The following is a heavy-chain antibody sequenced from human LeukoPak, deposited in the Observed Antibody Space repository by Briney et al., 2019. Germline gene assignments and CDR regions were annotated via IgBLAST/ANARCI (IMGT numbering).Heavy chain of an antibody. V-gene: IGHV3-66*02. D-gene: IGHD3-22*01. CDR2: IYSGGST. J-gene: IGHJ4*02. CDR3: ATLPRAGDSSGWPDY. CDR1: GFTVSSNY. Sequence: GGSLRLSCAASGFTVSSNYMSWVRQAPGKGLEWVSVIYSGGSTYYADSVKGRFTISRDNSKNTLYLQMNSLRAEDTAVYYCATLPRAGDSSGWPDYWGQGTLVTVSS.